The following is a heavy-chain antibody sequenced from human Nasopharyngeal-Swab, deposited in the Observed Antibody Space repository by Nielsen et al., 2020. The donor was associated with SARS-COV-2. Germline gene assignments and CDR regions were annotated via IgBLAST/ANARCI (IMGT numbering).Heavy chain of an antibody. J-gene: IGHJ6*02. CDR2: IYYSGST. V-gene: IGHV4-59*01. D-gene: IGHD3-9*01. CDR3: ARDQPLLVNSQHYYYYGMDV. Sequence: WIRQPPGKGLEWIGYIYYSGSTNYNPSLKSRVTISVDTSKNQFSLKLSSVTAADTAVYYCARDQPLLVNSQHYYYYGMDVWGQGTTVTVSS.